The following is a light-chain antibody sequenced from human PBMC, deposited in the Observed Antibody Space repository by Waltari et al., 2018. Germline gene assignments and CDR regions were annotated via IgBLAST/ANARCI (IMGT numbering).Light chain of an antibody. J-gene: IGKJ4*01. CDR3: QQYYSTPLT. Sequence: DIVMTQSPDSLAVSLGERATINCKSSESVLYSSNNKNHLAWYQQKPGQPPKLLLYWASTLKSGVPERFSGSGSETEFTLTVTSLQAEDAAVYYCQQYYSTPLTFGGGTRVEI. CDR2: WAS. V-gene: IGKV4-1*01. CDR1: ESVLYSSNNKNH.